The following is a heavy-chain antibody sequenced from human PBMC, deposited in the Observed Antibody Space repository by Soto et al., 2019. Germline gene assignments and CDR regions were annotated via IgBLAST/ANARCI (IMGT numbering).Heavy chain of an antibody. CDR2: ISSSGSTI. V-gene: IGHV3-11*01. CDR1: GFTFSYYY. Sequence: GGSLRLSCAAFGFTFSYYYMSWIRQSPGKGLEWVSYISSSGSTIYYADSVKGRFTISRDNAKNSLYLQMNSLRAEDTAVYYCAASGGDKFYYYGMDGWGQGTKVNRLL. J-gene: IGHJ6*02. D-gene: IGHD6-6*01. CDR3: AASGGDKFYYYGMDG.